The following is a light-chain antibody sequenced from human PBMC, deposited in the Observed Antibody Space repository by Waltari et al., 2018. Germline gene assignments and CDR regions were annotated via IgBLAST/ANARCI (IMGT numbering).Light chain of an antibody. J-gene: IGKJ4*01. CDR2: GAS. V-gene: IGKV3-15*01. CDR3: QQYNSWPPLT. CDR1: ESISSN. Sequence: ETVMTQSPATLSVSPGASTTLSCRASESISSNLAWYQQKPGQAPRLLIYGASTRATGIPARFSGSATGTEFTLTISSLQSEDIAVYYWQQYNSWPPLTVGGGTKVEIK.